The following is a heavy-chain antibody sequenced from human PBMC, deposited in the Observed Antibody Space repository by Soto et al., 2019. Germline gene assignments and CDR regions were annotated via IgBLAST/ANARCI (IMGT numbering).Heavy chain of an antibody. J-gene: IGHJ3*02. CDR1: GFTVSSNY. V-gene: IGHV3-53*01. D-gene: IGHD3-3*01. CDR3: ARSAPVLSGSVAFDI. CDR2: IYSGGTT. Sequence: TGGSLRLSCAASGFTVSSNYMSWVRQAPRKGLDWVSVIYSGGTTYYADSVKGRFTISRDNSKNTLYLQMNNLRAEDTAVYYCARSAPVLSGSVAFDIWGQGTLVTVSS.